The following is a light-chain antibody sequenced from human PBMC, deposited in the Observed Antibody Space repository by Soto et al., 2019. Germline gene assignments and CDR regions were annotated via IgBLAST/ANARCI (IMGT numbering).Light chain of an antibody. V-gene: IGKV3-20*01. Sequence: EIVLTQSPGTLSLSPGERATLSCRASQSVWNNYLAWYQQKPGQAPRPLIYGASSRATGIPDKFSGSGSGTDFTLTISRLEPEDFAVYYCQHYGSSPQTFGQGTKVEIK. CDR3: QHYGSSPQT. CDR1: QSVWNNY. J-gene: IGKJ1*01. CDR2: GAS.